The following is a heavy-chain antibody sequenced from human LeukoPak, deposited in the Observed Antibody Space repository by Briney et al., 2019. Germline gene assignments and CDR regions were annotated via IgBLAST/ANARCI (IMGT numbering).Heavy chain of an antibody. CDR3: ARDMVRIAALASGYYYYYMDV. D-gene: IGHD6-6*01. CDR2: IXXXSXYI. V-gene: IGHV3-21*01. Sequence: AGGSXXLXXXXXGFTFXSXXXNXVRXXPGXGXXGVSSIXXXSXYIYYADSVKGRFTISRDNDKNSLYLQMNRLRAEDTAVYYCARDMVRIAALASGYYYYYMDVWGKGTTVTVSS. CDR1: GFTFXSXX. J-gene: IGHJ6*03.